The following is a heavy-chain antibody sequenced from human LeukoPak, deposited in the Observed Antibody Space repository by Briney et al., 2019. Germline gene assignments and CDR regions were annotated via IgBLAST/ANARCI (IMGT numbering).Heavy chain of an antibody. CDR3: VRGTGY. CDR1: GFTFSTYV. Sequence: PGGSLRLSCSVSGFTFSTYVMHWVRQAPGKGLEYVSAIGSNGDNTYYADSVKGRFTISRDNSKNTLYLQMSSLRPDDTAVYFCVRGTGYWGQGTLVTVFS. J-gene: IGHJ4*02. V-gene: IGHV3-64D*06. CDR2: IGSNGDNT.